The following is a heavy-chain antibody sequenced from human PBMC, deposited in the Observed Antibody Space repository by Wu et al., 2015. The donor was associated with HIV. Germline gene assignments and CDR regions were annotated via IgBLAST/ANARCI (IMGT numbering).Heavy chain of an antibody. CDR2: IYYIGTTNYNP. CDR3: ARLGWYSGYYDY. J-gene: IGHJ4*02. V-gene: IGHV4-59*08. D-gene: IGHD1-26*01. Sequence: QVQLQESGPGLVKPSDTLSLTCTVSGDSISSYYWSWIRQPPGKGLEWIGYIYYIGTTNYNPNYNPSLKSRVTISVDTSKNQFSLKLNSVTAADTAVYYCARLGWYSGYYDYWGQGTLVTVSS. CDR1: GDSISSYY.